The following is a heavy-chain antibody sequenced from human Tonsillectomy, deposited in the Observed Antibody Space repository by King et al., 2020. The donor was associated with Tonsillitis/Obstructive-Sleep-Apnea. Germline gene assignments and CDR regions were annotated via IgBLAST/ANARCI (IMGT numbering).Heavy chain of an antibody. Sequence: QLQESGPGLVQPSQTLPLTCTVSGGSISGGIYYCSWIRQRPGKSLEWIGYIYHSGTTYYNPSLKSRVTLSVDTSKNQFSLKVNSVTDADAAVYFCARSFGDYSHWYFDLWGRGTLVTVSS. V-gene: IGHV4-31*03. CDR1: GGSISGGIYY. J-gene: IGHJ2*01. CDR3: ARSFGDYSHWYFDL. D-gene: IGHD4-17*01. CDR2: IYHSGTT.